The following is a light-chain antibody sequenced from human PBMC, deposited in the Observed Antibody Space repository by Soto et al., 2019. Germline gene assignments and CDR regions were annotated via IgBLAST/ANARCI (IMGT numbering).Light chain of an antibody. CDR3: QQYGTSPGT. Sequence: EIVLTQSPGTLSLSPGERATLSCRASQSVRSSYLAWYQQRPGQAPRLLISGASSRATGISDRFSGSGSGTDFTLTISRLEPEDFAVYYCQQYGTSPGTFGRGTKVEI. CDR2: GAS. CDR1: QSVRSSY. V-gene: IGKV3-20*01. J-gene: IGKJ1*01.